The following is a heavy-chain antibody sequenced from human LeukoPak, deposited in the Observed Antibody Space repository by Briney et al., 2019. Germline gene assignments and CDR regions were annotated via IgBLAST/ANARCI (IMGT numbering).Heavy chain of an antibody. CDR2: IRDSGAT. J-gene: IGHJ5*01. CDR1: GFTFSTYE. V-gene: IGHV3-66*03. Sequence: PGGSLRLSCAASGFTFSTYEMNWVRQAPGKGLEWVSLIRDSGATFYADSVKGRFTISRDNSKNTIYLQMNRLRVEDTAVYFCARDRAVAQVWVEFDSWGQGTQVTVSS. CDR3: ARDRAVAQVWVEFDS. D-gene: IGHD3-16*01.